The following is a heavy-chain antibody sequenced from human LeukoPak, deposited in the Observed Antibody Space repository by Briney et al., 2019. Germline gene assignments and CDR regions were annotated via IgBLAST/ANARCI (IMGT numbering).Heavy chain of an antibody. J-gene: IGHJ4*02. D-gene: IGHD4-17*01. Sequence: GGSLRLSCAASGFTFSTYWMHCVRPAPGRGLVWVSHINSDRSSTGYADSVKGRFTISRDNAKNTLYLQMNSLRAEDTAVYYCATLPTTTVTNLFDYWGQGTLVTVSS. CDR2: INSDRSST. CDR1: GFTFSTYW. V-gene: IGHV3-74*01. CDR3: ATLPTTTVTNLFDY.